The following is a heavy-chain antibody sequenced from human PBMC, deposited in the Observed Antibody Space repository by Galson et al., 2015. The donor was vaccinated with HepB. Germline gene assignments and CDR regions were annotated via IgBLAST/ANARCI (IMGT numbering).Heavy chain of an antibody. V-gene: IGHV3-23*01. CDR3: AKGEQLWLSPTEFDY. CDR1: GFTFSSYA. J-gene: IGHJ4*02. Sequence: LRLSCAASGFTFSSYAMSWVRQAPGKGLEWDSAISGSGGSTYYADSVKGRFTISRDNSKNTLYLQMNSLRAEDTAVYYCAKGEQLWLSPTEFDYWGQGTLVTVSS. D-gene: IGHD5-18*01. CDR2: ISGSGGST.